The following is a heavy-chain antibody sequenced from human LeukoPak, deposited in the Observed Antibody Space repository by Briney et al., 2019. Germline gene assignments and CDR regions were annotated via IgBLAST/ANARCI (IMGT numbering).Heavy chain of an antibody. D-gene: IGHD6-25*01. CDR3: ARVPGIAAEFDY. CDR2: IYYSGST. Sequence: PSQTLSLTCTVSGGSISTDNYYWGWIRQPPGKGLEWIGSIYYSGSTYYNPSLKGRVTISVDTSKNQFSLKLSSVTAADTAVYYCARVPGIAAEFDYWGQGTLVTVSS. J-gene: IGHJ4*02. CDR1: GGSISTDNYY. V-gene: IGHV4-39*07.